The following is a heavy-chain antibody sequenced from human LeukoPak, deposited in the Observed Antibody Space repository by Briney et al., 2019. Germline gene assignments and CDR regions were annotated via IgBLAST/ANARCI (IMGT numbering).Heavy chain of an antibody. V-gene: IGHV3-74*01. CDR2: TNSDGSST. J-gene: IGHJ4*02. Sequence: GGSLRLSCAASGFTFSNYWIYWVRQAPGKGLVWVSHTNSDGSSTSYADSVKGRFTISRDNSKNTLYLQMNSLRAEDTAVYYCARDADSWGQGTLVTVSS. CDR3: ARDADS. CDR1: GFTFSNYW.